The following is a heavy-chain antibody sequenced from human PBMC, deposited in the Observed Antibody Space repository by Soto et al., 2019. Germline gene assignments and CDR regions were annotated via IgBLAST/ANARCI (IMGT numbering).Heavy chain of an antibody. Sequence: PSETLSLTCAVYGGSFSGYYWSWIRQPPGKGLEWIGEINHSGSTNYNPSLKSRVTISVDTSKNQFSLKLSSVTAADTAVYYCARGTSPWGQGTLVTVS. J-gene: IGHJ5*02. CDR1: GGSFSGYY. CDR2: INHSGST. V-gene: IGHV4-34*01. CDR3: ARGTSP.